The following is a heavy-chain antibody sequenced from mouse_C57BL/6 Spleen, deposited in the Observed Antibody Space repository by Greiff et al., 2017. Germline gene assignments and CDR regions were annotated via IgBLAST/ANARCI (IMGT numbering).Heavy chain of an antibody. D-gene: IGHD2-5*01. CDR3: ARSDSNGAY. CDR1: GYTFTSYW. CDR2: IDPSDSYT. J-gene: IGHJ3*01. V-gene: IGHV1-69*01. Sequence: QVQLQQSGAELVMPGASVKLSCKASGYTFTSYWMHWVKQRPGQGLEWIGEIDPSDSYTNYNQKFKGKSTLTVDKSSSTAYMQLSSLTSEDSAVYYCARSDSNGAYWGQGTLVTVSA.